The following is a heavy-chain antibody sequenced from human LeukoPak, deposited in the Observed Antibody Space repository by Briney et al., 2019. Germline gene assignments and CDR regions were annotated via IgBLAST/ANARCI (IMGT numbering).Heavy chain of an antibody. V-gene: IGHV4-59*01. CDR2: IYYSGST. CDR1: GVSISSYY. J-gene: IGHJ4*02. Sequence: PSETLSLTCTVSGVSISSYYWSWIRQPPGKGLEWIGYIYYSGSTNYNPSLKIRVTISVDPSKNQFSLHMSSVPAAITGVYYCAGWIAAAGTLDYWGQGTLVTVSS. CDR3: AGWIAAAGTLDY. D-gene: IGHD6-13*01.